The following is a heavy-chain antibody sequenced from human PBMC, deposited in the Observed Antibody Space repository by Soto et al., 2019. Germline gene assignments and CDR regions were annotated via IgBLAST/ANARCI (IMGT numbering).Heavy chain of an antibody. J-gene: IGHJ4*02. Sequence: PSQLLSLMRAISRHIVSSNTAALEWIRYSPSRGLEWLGRTYHRSKWYNDYAVSVKSRITFNPDTSKKQFSLQLSSVTPEDTAVYYCALVVVPTKYSFDYWGQGTLVTVSS. CDR2: TYHRSKWYN. CDR3: ALVVVPTKYSFDY. CDR1: RHIVSSNTAA. V-gene: IGHV6-1*01. D-gene: IGHD2-15*01.